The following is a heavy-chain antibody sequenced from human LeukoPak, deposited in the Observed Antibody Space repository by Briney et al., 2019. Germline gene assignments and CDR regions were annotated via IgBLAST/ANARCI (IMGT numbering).Heavy chain of an antibody. CDR2: IYYSGST. J-gene: IGHJ5*02. V-gene: IGHV4-59*12. CDR3: ARDYDVLTAYPPTQLFDP. CDR1: GGSLANYY. Sequence: SETLSLTCNVSGGSLANYYWGWIRQPPGKGLEWIGYIYYSGSTNYNPSLKSRVTISIDTSRNQVSLKLNSVTAADTAVYYCARDYDVLTAYPPTQLFDPWGQGTLVTVSS. D-gene: IGHD3-9*01.